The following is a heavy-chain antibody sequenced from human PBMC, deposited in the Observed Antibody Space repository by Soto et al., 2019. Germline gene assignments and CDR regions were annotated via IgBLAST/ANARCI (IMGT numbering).Heavy chain of an antibody. J-gene: IGHJ4*02. V-gene: IGHV3-30-3*01. CDR1: GFTFSSYA. D-gene: IGHD3-22*01. Sequence: GGSLRLSCAASGFTFSSYAMHWVRQAPGKGLEWVAVISYDGSNKYYADSVKGRFTISRDNTKNTLYLQMKSMRDEDSAVYYCASAESRAYYFGSRGYYFWGQGTLVTVSS. CDR3: ASAESRAYYFGSRGYYF. CDR2: ISYDGSNK.